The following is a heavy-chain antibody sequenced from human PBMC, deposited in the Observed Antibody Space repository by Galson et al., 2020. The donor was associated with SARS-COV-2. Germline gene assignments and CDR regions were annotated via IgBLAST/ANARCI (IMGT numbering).Heavy chain of an antibody. V-gene: IGHV4-61*02. D-gene: IGHD3-22*01. J-gene: IGHJ4*02. CDR1: GGSISSGSYY. CDR2: IYTSGST. Sequence: SETLSLTCTVSGGSISSGSYYWSWIRQPAGKGLEWIGRIYTSGSTNYNPSLKSRVTISVDTSKNQFSLKLSSVTAADTAVYYCARAPQGYYDSSGYFYSYFDYWGQGTLVTVSS. CDR3: ARAPQGYYDSSGYFYSYFDY.